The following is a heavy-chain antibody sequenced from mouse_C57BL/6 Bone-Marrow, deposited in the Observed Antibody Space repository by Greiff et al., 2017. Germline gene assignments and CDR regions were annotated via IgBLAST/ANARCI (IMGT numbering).Heavy chain of an antibody. V-gene: IGHV5-6*01. Sequence: EVNVVESGGDLVKPGGSLKLSCAASGFTFSSYGMSWVRQTPDKRLEWVATISSGGSYTYYPDSVKGRFTISRDNAKNTLYLQMSSLKSEDTAMYYCARMESSFDYWGQGTTLTVSS. CDR2: ISSGGSYT. CDR3: ARMESSFDY. CDR1: GFTFSSYG. J-gene: IGHJ2*01.